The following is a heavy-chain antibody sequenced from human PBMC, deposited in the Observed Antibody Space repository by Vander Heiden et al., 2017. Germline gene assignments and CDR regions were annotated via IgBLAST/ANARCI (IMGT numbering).Heavy chain of an antibody. CDR3: ARSRGYYYYYGMDV. CDR2: IYYGGSP. V-gene: IGHV4-59*08. D-gene: IGHD3-10*01. CDR1: GGSISCFF. J-gene: IGHJ6*02. Sequence: QVQLQESGPGLVKPSETLSLTCTVSGGSISCFFWSWIRQPPGKGLEWIGHIYYGGSPTYNPSLQSRVTILLDTSKKQFSLKLSSVTAADTAVYYCARSRGYYYYYGMDVWGQGTTVTVSS.